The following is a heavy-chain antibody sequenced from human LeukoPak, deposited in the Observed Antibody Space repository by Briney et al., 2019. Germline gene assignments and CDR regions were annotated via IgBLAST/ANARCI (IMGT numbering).Heavy chain of an antibody. CDR2: INAANGNT. CDR3: ARGAPIRVAVAATFDP. J-gene: IGHJ5*02. D-gene: IGHD6-19*01. V-gene: IGHV1-3*01. Sequence: GASVKVSCKTSGYTFTSYDINWVRQAPGQRLEWMGWINAANGNTQYSQKFQGRVTITRDTSANIAYMELSSLRSEDTAVYYCARGAPIRVAVAATFDPWGQGTLVTVPS. CDR1: GYTFTSYD.